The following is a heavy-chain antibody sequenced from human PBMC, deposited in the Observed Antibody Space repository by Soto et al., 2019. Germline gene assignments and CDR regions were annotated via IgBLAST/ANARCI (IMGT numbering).Heavy chain of an antibody. CDR1: GYTFANFD. CDR2: INPNSGGT. J-gene: IGHJ6*02. CDR3: ARDVRAAAGQGDYYYYYGMDV. V-gene: IGHV1-2*04. Sequence: ASVKVSCKTSGYTFANFDVYCVRQAPGQGLEWMGWINPNSGGTNYAQKFQGWVTMTRDTSISTAYMELSRLRSDDTAVYYCARDVRAAAGQGDYYYYYGMDVWGQGTTVTVSS. D-gene: IGHD6-13*01.